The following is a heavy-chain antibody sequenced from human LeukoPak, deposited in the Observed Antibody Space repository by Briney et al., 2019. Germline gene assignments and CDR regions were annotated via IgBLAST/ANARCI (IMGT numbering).Heavy chain of an antibody. CDR2: INYSGST. Sequence: SETLSLTCTVSGGSISSSSHYWSWIRQPPGKGLEWIASINYSGSTYYNPSLKSRVTISVDTSKNQFSLKMSSVTAADTAVYYCASDYGANSALDPWGQGTLVTVSS. CDR1: GGSISSSSHY. D-gene: IGHD4-23*01. J-gene: IGHJ5*02. CDR3: ASDYGANSALDP. V-gene: IGHV4-39*07.